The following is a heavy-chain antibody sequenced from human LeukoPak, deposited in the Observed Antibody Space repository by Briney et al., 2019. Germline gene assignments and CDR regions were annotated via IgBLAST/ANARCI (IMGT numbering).Heavy chain of an antibody. CDR1: GFSFDDYA. J-gene: IGHJ3*02. CDR2: ITRNQDFI. CDR3: AREGGDI. Sequence: GRSLRLSCAASGFSFDDYAMHWVRQAPGKGLEWVSGITRNQDFIVYADSVKGRFTISRDNAKNSLYLQMNSLRAEDTAVYYCAREGGDIWGQGTMVTVSS. D-gene: IGHD3-16*01. V-gene: IGHV3-9*01.